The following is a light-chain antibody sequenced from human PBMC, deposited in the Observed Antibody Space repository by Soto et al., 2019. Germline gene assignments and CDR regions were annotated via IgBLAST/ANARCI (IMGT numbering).Light chain of an antibody. Sequence: QSVLTQSPSASASLGASVKLTCTLSSGHSSYAIAWHQQQQEKGPRYLMKLTSDGSHYQGGVLPGRFSGSSSGAERYLTIARLQSEEEDYYCRQACGSRIQVFGAGTKLTVL. CDR2: LTSDGSH. J-gene: IGLJ1*01. CDR1: SGHSSYA. CDR3: QACGSRIQV. V-gene: IGLV4-69*01.